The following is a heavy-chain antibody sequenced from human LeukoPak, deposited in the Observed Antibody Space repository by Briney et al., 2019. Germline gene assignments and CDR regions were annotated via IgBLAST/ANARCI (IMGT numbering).Heavy chain of an antibody. J-gene: IGHJ4*02. Sequence: GGSLRLSCATSGFTFSSYAMSWVRQTPGKGLEWVSTISGVGDATYYADSVKGRFTISRDNSKNTLDLQMNSLRAEDTAVYYCARDSLMLRGPPVIYYFDFWGQGTLVTVSS. CDR3: ARDSLMLRGPPVIYYFDF. CDR1: GFTFSSYA. CDR2: ISGVGDAT. D-gene: IGHD3-10*01. V-gene: IGHV3-23*01.